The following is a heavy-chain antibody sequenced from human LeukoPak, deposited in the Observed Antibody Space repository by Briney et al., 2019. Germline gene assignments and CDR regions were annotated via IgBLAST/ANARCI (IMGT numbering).Heavy chain of an antibody. CDR3: AKDPGYSSGWFLWFDY. CDR2: ISYDGSNK. CDR1: GFTFSSYA. J-gene: IGHJ4*02. Sequence: GGSLRLSCAASGFTFSSYAMHWVRQAPGKGLEWVAVISYDGSNKYYADSVKGRFTISRDNSKNTLYLQMNSLRAEDTAVYYCAKDPGYSSGWFLWFDYWGQGTLVTVSS. V-gene: IGHV3-30-3*01. D-gene: IGHD6-19*01.